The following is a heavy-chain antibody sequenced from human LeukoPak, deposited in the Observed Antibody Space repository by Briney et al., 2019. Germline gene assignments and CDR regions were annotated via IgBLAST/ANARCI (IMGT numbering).Heavy chain of an antibody. CDR1: GFTFSSYG. CDR2: IRYDGSNK. J-gene: IGHJ4*02. CDR3: AKDRGYYYDSSGYYYDY. Sequence: PGGSLRLSCAASGFTFSSYGMHWVRQAPGKGLEWVAFIRYDGSNKYYADSVKGRFTISRDNSKNTLYLQMNSLRAEDTAVYYCAKDRGYYYDSSGYYYDYWGQGTLVTVSS. D-gene: IGHD3-22*01. V-gene: IGHV3-30*02.